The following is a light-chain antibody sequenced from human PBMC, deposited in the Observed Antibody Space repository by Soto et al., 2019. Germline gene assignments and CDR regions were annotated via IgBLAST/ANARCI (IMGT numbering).Light chain of an antibody. V-gene: IGLV2-14*01. CDR1: SSDVGGYNF. Sequence: SVLTQPASVSGSPGQSITISCTGTSSDVGGYNFVSWYQKHPGKAPKLMIYDVRNRPSGVSNRFSGSKSVNTASLTISGLQAEDEADYYCSSYTSISTYVFGTGTKVPV. CDR3: SSYTSISTYV. J-gene: IGLJ1*01. CDR2: DVR.